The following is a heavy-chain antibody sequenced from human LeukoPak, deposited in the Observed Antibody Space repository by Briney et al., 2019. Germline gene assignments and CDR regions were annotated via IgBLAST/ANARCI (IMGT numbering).Heavy chain of an antibody. CDR1: GYTFTGYY. CDR3: SREEHCSGGSCYAFDY. D-gene: IGHD2-15*01. Sequence: GASVKLSCKASGYTFTGYYMHWVRQAPGQGLEWMGWINPSSGGTTYAQKFQGRVTMTRDTSISTAYMELSRLRSDDTAVYYCSREEHCSGGSCYAFDYWGQGTLVTVSS. CDR2: INPSSGGT. J-gene: IGHJ4*02. V-gene: IGHV1-2*02.